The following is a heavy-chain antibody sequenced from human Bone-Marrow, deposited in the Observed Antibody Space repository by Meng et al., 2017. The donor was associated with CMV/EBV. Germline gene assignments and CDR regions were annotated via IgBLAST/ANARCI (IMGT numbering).Heavy chain of an antibody. D-gene: IGHD1-26*01. CDR3: ARVSGSCLPVAS. J-gene: IGHJ4*02. CDR1: GGTFSSYA. V-gene: IGHV1-69*05. CDR2: IIPIFGTA. Sequence: SVKVSCKASGGTFSSYAISWVRQAPGQGLEWMGGIIPIFGTANYAQKFQGRVTITTDESTSTAYMELSSLRSEDTAVYYCARVSGSCLPVASWGQGTLVTVSS.